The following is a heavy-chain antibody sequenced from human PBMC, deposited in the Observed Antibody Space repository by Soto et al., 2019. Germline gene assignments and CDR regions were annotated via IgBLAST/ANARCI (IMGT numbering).Heavy chain of an antibody. V-gene: IGHV3-23*01. J-gene: IGHJ1*01. CDR1: GFTFSSYA. CDR3: AKAPRRITMIVAASTH. D-gene: IGHD3-22*01. CDR2: ISGSGGST. Sequence: GGSLRLSCAASGFTFSSYAMSWVRQAPGKGLEWVSAISGSGGSTYYADSVKGRFTISRDNSKNTLYLQMNSLRAEDTAVYYSAKAPRRITMIVAASTHWGQGTLVTVSS.